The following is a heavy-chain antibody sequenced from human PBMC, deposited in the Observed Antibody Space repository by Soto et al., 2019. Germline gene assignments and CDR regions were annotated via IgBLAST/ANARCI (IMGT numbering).Heavy chain of an antibody. J-gene: IGHJ4*02. D-gene: IGHD2-8*01. V-gene: IGHV4-39*01. CDR2: VYYRGRS. CDR1: GGSVSNSNYY. CDR3: VSQRTSVLTQAYFDY. Sequence: XETLSLTCTVSGGSVSNSNYYWGWIRQSPGKGLEWIGSVYYRGRSYSKSSVKSRVTISVDTSKNQFSLNLNSVTASDTAVYYCVSQRTSVLTQAYFDYWGPGTLVTVSS.